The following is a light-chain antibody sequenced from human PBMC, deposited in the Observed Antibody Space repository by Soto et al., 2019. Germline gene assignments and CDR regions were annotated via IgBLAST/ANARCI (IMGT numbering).Light chain of an antibody. J-gene: IGKJ3*01. CDR2: EAS. CDR3: QQYDKLPFT. V-gene: IGKV1-33*01. Sequence: DTQMTQSPSSLSASVGDRVTITCQASQDISDYLTWYQQKPGKAPKLLIYEASNLETGVPSRFSGSGSGTDFTFTISSLQPEDIATYYCQQYDKLPFTFGPGTKVDI. CDR1: QDISDY.